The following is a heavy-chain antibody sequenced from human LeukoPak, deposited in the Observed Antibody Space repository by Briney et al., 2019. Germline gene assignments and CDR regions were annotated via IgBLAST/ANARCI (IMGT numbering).Heavy chain of an antibody. J-gene: IGHJ6*03. CDR2: INPSGDFT. V-gene: IGHV1-46*02. CDR1: GYTFNSYY. Sequence: ASVKVSCKASGYTFNSYYMHWVRQAPGQGLEWMGIINPSGDFTSYAQKFQGRVTMTKDTSTSTVYMELSSLRSEDTAVYYCARVPLTAHSGYDYDRSYYYYYYMDVWGKGTTVTISS. D-gene: IGHD5-12*01. CDR3: ARVPLTAHSGYDYDRSYYYYYYMDV.